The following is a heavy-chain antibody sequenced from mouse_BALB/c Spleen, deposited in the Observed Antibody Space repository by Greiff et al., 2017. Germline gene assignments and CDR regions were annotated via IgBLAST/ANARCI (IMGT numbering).Heavy chain of an antibody. D-gene: IGHD1-1*01. CDR1: GFDFSRYW. CDR3: ARELAYYYGSSYYAMDY. Sequence: EVKLVESGGGLVQPGGSLKLSCAASGFDFSRYWMSWVRPAPGKGLEWIGEINPDSSTINYTPSLKDKFIISRDNAKNTLYLQMSKVRSEDTALYYCARELAYYYGSSYYAMDYWGQGTSVTVSS. V-gene: IGHV4-1*02. J-gene: IGHJ4*01. CDR2: INPDSSTI.